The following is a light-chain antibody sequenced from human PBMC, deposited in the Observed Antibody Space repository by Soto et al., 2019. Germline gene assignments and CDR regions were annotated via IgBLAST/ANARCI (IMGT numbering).Light chain of an antibody. V-gene: IGKV1-33*01. CDR1: QDVTNY. Sequence: DIQLTQSPASVSASVGDRVTITCQASQDVTNYLAWYQQKPGKAPKVLIYDASNLESGVTSRFRGSGSGTDFTFTISSLQPEDFATYYCQHYHSLPITFGRGTRLEFK. J-gene: IGKJ5*01. CDR3: QHYHSLPIT. CDR2: DAS.